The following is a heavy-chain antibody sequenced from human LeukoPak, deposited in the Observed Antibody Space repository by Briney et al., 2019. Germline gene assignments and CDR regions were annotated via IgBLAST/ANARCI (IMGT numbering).Heavy chain of an antibody. CDR3: AKDPMSQWLVSFGDY. D-gene: IGHD6-19*01. J-gene: IGHJ4*02. CDR1: GFTFSSYA. CDR2: ISGSGGST. V-gene: IGHV3-23*01. Sequence: GGSLRLSCAASGFTFSSYAMSWVRQAPGKGLEWVSAISGSGGSTYYADSVKGRFTISRDNSKNTLYLQMNSLRAEETAVYYFAKDPMSQWLVSFGDYWGQGTLVTVSS.